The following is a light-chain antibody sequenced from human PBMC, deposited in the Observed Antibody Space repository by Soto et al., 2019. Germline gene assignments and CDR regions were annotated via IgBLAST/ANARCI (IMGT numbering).Light chain of an antibody. Sequence: DIQMTQSPSSLSASVRDGVTITCQASQDISIYLNWYQHKPGRAPKLLIYDVSKSETGVPSRFNASGSGTDFTFTINSLQPEDAATYYCQQHSSLPYTFGQGTKLEI. J-gene: IGKJ2*01. CDR2: DVS. V-gene: IGKV1-33*01. CDR1: QDISIY. CDR3: QQHSSLPYT.